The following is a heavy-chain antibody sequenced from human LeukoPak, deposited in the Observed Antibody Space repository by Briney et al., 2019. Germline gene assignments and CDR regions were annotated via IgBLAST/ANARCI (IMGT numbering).Heavy chain of an antibody. CDR3: ARVTYGSGTYGAFDY. J-gene: IGHJ4*02. CDR2: IRYDGSNK. CDR1: GFTFSTYG. V-gene: IGHV3-30*02. D-gene: IGHD3-10*01. Sequence: GSLRLSCAASGFTFSTYGIHWVRQAPGKGLEWVAFIRYDGSNKYYADSVKGRFTISRDNSKNTLYLQMNSLRAEDTAVYYCARVTYGSGTYGAFDYWGQGTLVTVSS.